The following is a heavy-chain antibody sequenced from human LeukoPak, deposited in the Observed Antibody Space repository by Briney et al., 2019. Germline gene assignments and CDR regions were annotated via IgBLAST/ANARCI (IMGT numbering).Heavy chain of an antibody. Sequence: ASVKVSCKASGGTFSSYAISWVRQAPGQGLEWMGGIIPIFGTANYAQKFQGRVTITADESTSTAYMELSSLRSEDTAVYYCARGRYSSSINSMDVWGQGTTVTVSS. V-gene: IGHV1-69*13. CDR2: IIPIFGTA. J-gene: IGHJ6*02. D-gene: IGHD6-6*01. CDR3: ARGRYSSSINSMDV. CDR1: GGTFSSYA.